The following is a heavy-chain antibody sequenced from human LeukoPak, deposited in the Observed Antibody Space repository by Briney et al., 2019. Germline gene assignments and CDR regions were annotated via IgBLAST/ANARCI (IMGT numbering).Heavy chain of an antibody. CDR3: ARDQEGRQNLWFGESNLMDV. J-gene: IGHJ6*01. V-gene: IGHV3-30-3*01. CDR2: ISYDGSNK. CDR1: GFTFSSYA. Sequence: GRSLRLSCAASGFTFSSYAMHWVRQAPGKGLEWVAVISYDGSNKYYADSVKGRFTISRDNSKNTLYLQMNSLRAEDTAVYYCARDQEGRQNLWFGESNLMDVWGQGTTVTVSS. D-gene: IGHD3-10*01.